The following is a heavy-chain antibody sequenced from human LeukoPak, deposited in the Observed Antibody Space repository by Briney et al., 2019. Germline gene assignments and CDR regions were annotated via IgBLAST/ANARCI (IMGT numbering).Heavy chain of an antibody. V-gene: IGHV3-66*02. CDR3: ASEKSDCSSTSCPFDY. Sequence: GGSLRLSCAASGFTVSSNYMSWGRQAPGKGLEWVSVIYSGGSTYYADSVKGRFTISRYNSKNTLYLQMNSLRAEDTAVYYCASEKSDCSSTSCPFDYWGQGTLVTVSS. J-gene: IGHJ4*02. D-gene: IGHD2-2*01. CDR2: IYSGGST. CDR1: GFTVSSNY.